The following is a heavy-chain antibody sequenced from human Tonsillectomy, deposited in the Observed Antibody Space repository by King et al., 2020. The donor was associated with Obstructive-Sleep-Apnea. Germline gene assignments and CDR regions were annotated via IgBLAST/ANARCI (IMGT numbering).Heavy chain of an antibody. J-gene: IGHJ4*02. CDR3: SRHTHRGYYPRFDY. CDR2: IYYSGST. V-gene: IGHV4-59*08. D-gene: IGHD1-26*01. Sequence: VQLQESGPGLVKPSETLSLTCTVSGGSISSYYWSWIRQPPGKGLEWIGYIYYSGSTNYNPSLKSRVTISVDTAKNQFSLKLSPVTAADTAVYYCSRHTHRGYYPRFDYWGQGTLVTVSS. CDR1: GGSISSYY.